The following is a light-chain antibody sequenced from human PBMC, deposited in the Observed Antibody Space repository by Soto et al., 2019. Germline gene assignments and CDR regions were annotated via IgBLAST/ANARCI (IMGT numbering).Light chain of an antibody. CDR2: GAS. Sequence: IVMTQSPASLSVSPGERVTLSCRASQTVSSSLAWYQQTPGQAPRLLIYGASSRATGIPDRFSGSGSGTDFTLTISRLEPEDFAVYYCQQYGSSRTFGQGTKVDIK. J-gene: IGKJ1*01. CDR1: QTVSSS. CDR3: QQYGSSRT. V-gene: IGKV3-20*01.